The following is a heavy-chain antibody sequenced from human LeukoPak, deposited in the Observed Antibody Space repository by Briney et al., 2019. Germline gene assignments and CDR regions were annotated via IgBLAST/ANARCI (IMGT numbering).Heavy chain of an antibody. J-gene: IGHJ5*02. CDR2: ISSTSTTK. Sequence: GGSLRLSCTASGFTLSTYTMNWVRQAPGKGLEWVSYISSTSTTKYYADSVKGRFTISRDNSKNSLDLQMNRLTAEDTAVYYCTRDRSLVDGDYGVWFDAWGQGSLVTVSS. D-gene: IGHD4-17*01. V-gene: IGHV3-48*04. CDR1: GFTLSTYT. CDR3: TRDRSLVDGDYGVWFDA.